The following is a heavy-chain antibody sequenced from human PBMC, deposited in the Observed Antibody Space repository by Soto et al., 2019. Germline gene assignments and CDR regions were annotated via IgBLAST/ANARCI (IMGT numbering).Heavy chain of an antibody. Sequence: QVQLVESGGGVVQPGRSLRLSCAASGFTFSSYGMHWVRQAPGKGLEWVAVIWYDGSNKYYADSVKGRFTISRDNSKNTLYLQMNSRRAEDTAVYYCAREYSSSTIDYWGQGTLVTVSS. CDR2: IWYDGSNK. V-gene: IGHV3-33*01. D-gene: IGHD6-13*01. CDR3: AREYSSSTIDY. J-gene: IGHJ4*02. CDR1: GFTFSSYG.